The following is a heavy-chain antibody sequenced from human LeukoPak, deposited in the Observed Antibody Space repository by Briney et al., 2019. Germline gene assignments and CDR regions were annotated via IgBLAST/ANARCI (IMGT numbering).Heavy chain of an antibody. J-gene: IGHJ5*02. CDR3: VRAPSISARSFDP. CDR1: GFTFRDYA. CDR2: ISYDGNTK. Sequence: GGSLRLSCAASGFTFRDYAMHWVRQAPGKGLEWMTVISYDGNTKYYADSVKGRFTISRDNSKNTLYLQINSLRTEDTAVYYCVRAPSISARSFDPWGQGTLVTVSS. V-gene: IGHV3-30-3*01. D-gene: IGHD6-6*01.